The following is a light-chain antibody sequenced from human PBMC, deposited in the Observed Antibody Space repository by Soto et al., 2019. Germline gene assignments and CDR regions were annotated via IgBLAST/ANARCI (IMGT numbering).Light chain of an antibody. J-gene: IGKJ1*01. Sequence: DIQMTQSPSTLSASVGDRVTITCRASQSISSWLAWYQQKPGTAPKLLIYKASTFQSGVPSRFSGSGSGTEFTLTISLLQPVDSATYYCQQYRDTWTFAQGTKVDIK. CDR2: KAS. V-gene: IGKV1-5*03. CDR1: QSISSW. CDR3: QQYRDTWT.